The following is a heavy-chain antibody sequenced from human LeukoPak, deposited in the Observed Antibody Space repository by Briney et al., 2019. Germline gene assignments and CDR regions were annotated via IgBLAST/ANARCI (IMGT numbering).Heavy chain of an antibody. CDR2: ISYDGSNK. Sequence: GGSLRLSCAASGFTFSSYAMHWVRQAPGKGLEWVAVISYDGSNKYYADSVKGRFTISRDNSKNTLYLQMNSLRAEDTAVYYCARERSHASDIWGQGTMVTVSS. V-gene: IGHV3-30-3*01. CDR3: ARERSHASDI. J-gene: IGHJ3*02. CDR1: GFTFSSYA.